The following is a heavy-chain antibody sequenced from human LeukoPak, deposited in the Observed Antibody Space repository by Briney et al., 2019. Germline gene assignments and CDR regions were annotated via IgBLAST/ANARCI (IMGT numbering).Heavy chain of an antibody. V-gene: IGHV3-7*01. CDR2: IHQDGSEK. CDR1: GYTFSSHW. Sequence: GGSLRLSCEASGYTFSSHWMSWVRQAPGKGLDWVANIHQDGSEKYYVDSVKGRFTISRDNAKNSLFLQMNSLRAEDTAVYYCARDSYRALEYWGQGTLVTVSS. J-gene: IGHJ4*02. CDR3: ARDSYRALEY. D-gene: IGHD1-14*01.